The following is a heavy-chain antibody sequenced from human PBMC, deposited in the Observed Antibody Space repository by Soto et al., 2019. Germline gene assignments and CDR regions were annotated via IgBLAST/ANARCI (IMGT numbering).Heavy chain of an antibody. CDR2: ISIYNGNT. J-gene: IGHJ5*02. V-gene: IGHV1-18*01. CDR3: VRADSSAASGYQNWFDP. CDR1: GYTFTNYG. D-gene: IGHD3-3*01. Sequence: ASVKVSCKASGYTFTNYGISWVRQAPGQGLEWMGWISIYNGNTKYAQKFQGRVTMTTDTSTSTAYMELRSLRSDDTAVYYCVRADSSAASGYQNWFDPWVQRTQVTVSS.